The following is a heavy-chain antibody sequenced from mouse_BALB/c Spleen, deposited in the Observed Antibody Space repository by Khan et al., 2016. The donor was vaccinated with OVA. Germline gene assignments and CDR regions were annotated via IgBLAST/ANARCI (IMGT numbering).Heavy chain of an antibody. CDR1: GYTFTSHT. J-gene: IGHJ4*01. CDR2: INPRSEYT. V-gene: IGHV1-4*01. CDR3: ARRTTEYAMDY. D-gene: IGHD2-14*01. Sequence: QVQLQQSGAELARPGASVKMSCKASGYTFTSHTMHWVKQRPGQGLEWIGYINPRSEYTQYNQKFNDKATLTADISSSTAYMQLSSLTSEDSAVYYSARRTTEYAMDYWGQGTSVTVSS.